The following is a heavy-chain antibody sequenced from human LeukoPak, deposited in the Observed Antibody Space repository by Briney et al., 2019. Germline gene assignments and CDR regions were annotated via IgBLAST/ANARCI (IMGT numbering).Heavy chain of an antibody. CDR3: ARDHYYDSSGYYYVSYYMDV. CDR1: GFTFSSYS. V-gene: IGHV3-21*01. CDR2: ISSSSSYI. D-gene: IGHD3-22*01. Sequence: PGGSLRLSCAASGFTFSSYSMNWVRQAPGKGLERVSSISSSSSYIYYADSVKGRFTISRDNAKNSLYLQMNSLRAEDTAVYYCARDHYYDSSGYYYVSYYMDVWGKGTTVTVSS. J-gene: IGHJ6*03.